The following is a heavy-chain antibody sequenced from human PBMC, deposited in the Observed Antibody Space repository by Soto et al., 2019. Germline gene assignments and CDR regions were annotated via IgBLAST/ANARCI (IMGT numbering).Heavy chain of an antibody. CDR1: GFMFSAYA. Sequence: GGSLRLSCTASGFMFSAYAMLWVRQAPGKGLEWVAAMSYDGTNKYYADSLKGRFTISRDSSKNTLFLQMSSLTADDSAVYYCARDPSPYTSGWYGIDFWGLGTLVTVSS. D-gene: IGHD6-19*01. CDR3: ARDPSPYTSGWYGIDF. J-gene: IGHJ4*01. V-gene: IGHV3-30-3*01. CDR2: MSYDGTNK.